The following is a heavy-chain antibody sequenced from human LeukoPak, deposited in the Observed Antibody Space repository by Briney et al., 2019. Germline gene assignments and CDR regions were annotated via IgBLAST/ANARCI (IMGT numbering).Heavy chain of an antibody. CDR2: IGGGPV. Sequence: ETLSLTCTVSGGSISSYYWSWIRQAPGKGLEWVSTIGGGPVYYADSVKGRFTISRDDSKNTLFLQMNSLRAEDTAIYYCAKDSFSHNGIYDALDIWGQGTMVTVSS. CDR3: AKDSFSHNGIYDALDI. J-gene: IGHJ3*02. V-gene: IGHV3-53*01. D-gene: IGHD2-8*01. CDR1: GGSISSYY.